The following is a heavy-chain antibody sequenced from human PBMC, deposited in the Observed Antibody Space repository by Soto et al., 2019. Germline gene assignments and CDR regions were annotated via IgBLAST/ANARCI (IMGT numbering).Heavy chain of an antibody. CDR2: IIPIFGTA. Sequence: ASVKVSCKASGGTFSSYAISWVRQAPGQGLEWMGGIIPIFGTANYAQKFQGRVTITADESTSTAYMELSSLRSEDTAVYYCAREYCSGGSCSLGMDVWGQGTTVTVSS. J-gene: IGHJ6*02. CDR1: GGTFSSYA. D-gene: IGHD2-15*01. CDR3: AREYCSGGSCSLGMDV. V-gene: IGHV1-69*13.